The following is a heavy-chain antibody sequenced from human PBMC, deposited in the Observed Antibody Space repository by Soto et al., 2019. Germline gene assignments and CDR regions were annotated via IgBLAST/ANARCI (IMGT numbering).Heavy chain of an antibody. J-gene: IGHJ4*02. CDR2: IYYSGST. V-gene: IGHV4-30-4*01. D-gene: IGHD3-22*01. CDR3: ARAFYDSSGYYYSDY. CDR1: GGSISSGDYY. Sequence: QVQLQESGPGLVKPSQTLSLTCTVSGGSISSGDYYWGWIRQPPGKGLEWIGYIYYSGSTYYNPALKCRVTISVDTSKNQFSLKLSSVTAADTAVYYCARAFYDSSGYYYSDYWGQGTLVTVSS.